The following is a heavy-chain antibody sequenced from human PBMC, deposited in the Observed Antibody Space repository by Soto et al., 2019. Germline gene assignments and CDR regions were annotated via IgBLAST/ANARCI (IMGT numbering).Heavy chain of an antibody. V-gene: IGHV1-8*02. J-gene: IGHJ5*02. CDR2: MNPGSGDT. CDR3: ARMESFGSLNWFDP. Sequence: ASVKVSCKASGYTFTNYDVSWVRQATGQGLEWMGWMNPGSGDTGYAQKFQGRVTMTRDISIATAYMELNSLTSEDTAIYYCARMESFGSLNWFDPWGQGTLVTVSS. D-gene: IGHD5-18*01. CDR1: GYTFTNYD.